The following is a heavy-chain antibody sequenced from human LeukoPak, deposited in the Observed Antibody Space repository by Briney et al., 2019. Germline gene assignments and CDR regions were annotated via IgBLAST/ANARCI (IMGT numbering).Heavy chain of an antibody. V-gene: IGHV3-23*01. Sequence: PGGSLRLPCAASGFSFNNYAMSWVRQAPGKGLEWVSAISTTGGSTYYADSVKGRFTVSRDNSKNTLSLQMDSLRVEDTALYYCAKDRTTVVTPKGYYFDSWGQGTLVTVSS. J-gene: IGHJ4*02. CDR2: ISTTGGST. CDR1: GFSFNNYA. CDR3: AKDRTTVVTPKGYYFDS. D-gene: IGHD4-23*01.